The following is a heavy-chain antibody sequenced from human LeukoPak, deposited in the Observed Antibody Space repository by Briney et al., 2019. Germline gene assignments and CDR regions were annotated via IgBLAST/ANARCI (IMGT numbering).Heavy chain of an antibody. D-gene: IGHD4-23*01. CDR3: ARGELRWPAY. J-gene: IGHJ4*02. Sequence: ASVKVSCKASGYTFTSYDINWVRQATGQGLEWMGWMNPNSGGTNYAQKFQGRVTMTRDTSISTAYMELSRLRSDDTAVYYCARGELRWPAYWGQGTLVTVSS. CDR1: GYTFTSYD. CDR2: MNPNSGGT. V-gene: IGHV1-2*02.